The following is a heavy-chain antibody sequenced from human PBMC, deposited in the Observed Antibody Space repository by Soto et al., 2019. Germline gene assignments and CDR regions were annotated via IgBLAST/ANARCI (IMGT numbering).Heavy chain of an antibody. CDR3: AREVWQLAVYY. CDR1: GFTFSSYS. V-gene: IGHV3-21*01. D-gene: IGHD6-6*01. J-gene: IGHJ4*02. CDR2: INISSSYI. Sequence: LRLSSAASGFTFSSYSMNWVRQAPGKGLEWVSSINISSSYIYYADSVKSRFTISRDNSNISLYLQMNSLRVEDTAVYYCAREVWQLAVYYWRQGTLVTVST.